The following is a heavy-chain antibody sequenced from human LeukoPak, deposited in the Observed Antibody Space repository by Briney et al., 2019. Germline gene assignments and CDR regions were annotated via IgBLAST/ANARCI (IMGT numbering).Heavy chain of an antibody. V-gene: IGHV4-61*02. CDR3: ASEGLAVAGNFLY. CDR2: IYASGST. CDR1: GGSIGSGAYY. D-gene: IGHD6-19*01. J-gene: IGHJ4*02. Sequence: SETLSLTCTVSGGSIGSGAYYWSWIRQPAGKGPEWIGRIYASGSTNYNPSHKSRVTISVDTSENQFSLNLRSVTAADTAVYYCASEGLAVAGNFLYWGQGALVTVSS.